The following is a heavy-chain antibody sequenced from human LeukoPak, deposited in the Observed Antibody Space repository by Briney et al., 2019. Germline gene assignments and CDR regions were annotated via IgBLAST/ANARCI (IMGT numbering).Heavy chain of an antibody. Sequence: PSETLSLTCTVSGFSISSGYYWVWIRQPPGKGLQWIGNVYKGGSTYYNPSLRSRLTMSMDTSKNQFFLRLTSVTAADTAIYYCGRHTTVTTFDYWGQGTLVTVSS. CDR3: GRHTTVTTFDY. J-gene: IGHJ4*02. CDR2: VYKGGST. V-gene: IGHV4-38-2*02. D-gene: IGHD4-17*01. CDR1: GFSISSGYY.